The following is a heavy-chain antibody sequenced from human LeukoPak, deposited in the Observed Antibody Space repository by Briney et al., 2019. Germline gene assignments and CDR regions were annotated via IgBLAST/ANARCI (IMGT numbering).Heavy chain of an antibody. CDR2: ISGSGGST. Sequence: PGGSLRLSCAASGFTFSSYAMSWVRQAPGKGLEWVSAISGSGGSTYYAASVKGRFTISRDNSKNTLYLQMNSLKAEDTAVYYCAKGVDYDFWSGYFDYWGQGTLVTVSS. CDR1: GFTFSSYA. J-gene: IGHJ4*02. V-gene: IGHV3-23*01. CDR3: AKGVDYDFWSGYFDY. D-gene: IGHD3-3*01.